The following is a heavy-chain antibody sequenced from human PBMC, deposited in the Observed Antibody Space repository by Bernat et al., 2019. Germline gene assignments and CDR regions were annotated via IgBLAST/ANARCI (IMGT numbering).Heavy chain of an antibody. CDR2: ISYNGGSE. CDR1: GFTFGHFA. J-gene: IGHJ5*02. V-gene: IGHV3-30-3*01. D-gene: IGHD3-16*01. CDR3: AGGWGGGGNCLDP. Sequence: QEQVVESGGGVVQPGSSLRLSCAASGFTFGHFAMHWVRQAPGKGLDWVAFISYNGGSENYADSVKGRFTISRDNSKNTVYLQMNSLRPEDTAVYCWAGGWGGGGNCLDPWGQGTLVTVSS.